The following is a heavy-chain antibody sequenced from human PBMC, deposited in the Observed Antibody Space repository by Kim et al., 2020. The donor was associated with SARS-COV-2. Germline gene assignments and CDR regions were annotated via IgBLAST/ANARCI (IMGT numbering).Heavy chain of an antibody. CDR3: ARNLFHYYDSSTYYRSHAFDY. J-gene: IGHJ4*02. Sequence: GVSLRLSCAASGFTFSDYYMSWIRQAPGKGLEWVSYISSSGSTIYHADSVKGRFTISRDNAKNSLYLQMNSLRAEDTAVYYCARNLFHYYDSSTYYRSHAFDYWGQGTLVTVSS. D-gene: IGHD3-22*01. CDR1: GFTFSDYY. CDR2: ISSSGSTI. V-gene: IGHV3-11*01.